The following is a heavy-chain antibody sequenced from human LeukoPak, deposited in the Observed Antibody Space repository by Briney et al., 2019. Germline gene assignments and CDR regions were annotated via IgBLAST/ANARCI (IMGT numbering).Heavy chain of an antibody. Sequence: ASVKVSCKSSGFTFTNYLLHWVPQAPGQGLEWVGRIAPSVVTTNYAQKFRDRVTMTRDTSTNTVYMELRSLRSEDTAVYYCVREESGGYFDYWGQGTLVSVSS. J-gene: IGHJ4*02. CDR3: VREESGGYFDY. D-gene: IGHD2-8*02. CDR1: GFTFTNYL. V-gene: IGHV1-46*01. CDR2: IAPSVVTT.